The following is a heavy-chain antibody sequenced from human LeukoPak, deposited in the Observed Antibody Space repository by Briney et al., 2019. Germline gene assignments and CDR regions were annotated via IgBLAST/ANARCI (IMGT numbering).Heavy chain of an antibody. D-gene: IGHD3-22*01. Sequence: GGSLRLSCAASGFTFDDYAMHWVRQGPGKGLEWVSGISWNSGSIGYADSVKGRFTISRDNAKNSLYLQMNSLRAEDTALYYCAKESYYYDSSGQGAFDIWGQGTMVTVSS. J-gene: IGHJ3*02. CDR1: GFTFDDYA. CDR3: AKESYYYDSSGQGAFDI. CDR2: ISWNSGSI. V-gene: IGHV3-9*01.